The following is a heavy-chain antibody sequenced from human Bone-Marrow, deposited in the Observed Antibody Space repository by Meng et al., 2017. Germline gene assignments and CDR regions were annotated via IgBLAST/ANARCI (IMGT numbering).Heavy chain of an antibody. Sequence: GGSLRLSCAASGFTFSSYSMNWVRQAPGKGLEWVSSISSSSSYIYYADSVKGRFTISRDNAKNSLYLQMNSLRAEDTAVYYCARADTYYDYVWGSYRPQRAFDIWGQGTMVT. CDR2: ISSSSSYI. CDR1: GFTFSSYS. J-gene: IGHJ3*02. V-gene: IGHV3-21*01. D-gene: IGHD3-16*02. CDR3: ARADTYYDYVWGSYRPQRAFDI.